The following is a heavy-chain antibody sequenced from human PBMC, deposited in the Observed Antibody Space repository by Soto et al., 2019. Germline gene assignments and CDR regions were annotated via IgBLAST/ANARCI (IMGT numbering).Heavy chain of an antibody. CDR1: GFSFRDSY. Sequence: GGSLRLSCAASGFSFRDSYMAWIRQAPGKGLEWISYISSDTNYKNHADSVRGRFTISRDNAKSSLYLQMNSLKTEDTAVYYCTTDPVTMIVVVPSSGWGQGTLVTVSS. CDR2: ISSDTNYK. D-gene: IGHD3-22*01. V-gene: IGHV3-11*05. CDR3: TTDPVTMIVVVPSSG. J-gene: IGHJ4*02.